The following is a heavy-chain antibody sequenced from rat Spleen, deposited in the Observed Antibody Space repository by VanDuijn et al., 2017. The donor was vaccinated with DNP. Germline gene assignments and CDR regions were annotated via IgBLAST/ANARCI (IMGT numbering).Heavy chain of an antibody. Sequence: EVQLVESGGGLVQPGRSLKLSCAASGFTFNKYWMTWIRHVPGKGLEWVASITSSGGSTNYRDSVKGRFTISRDNAKNNLYLQMDSLRSEDSATYYCARVGDYHDGGDGDVLDVWGQGVMVTVSS. D-gene: IGHD1-12*02. J-gene: IGHJ2*01. CDR3: ARVGDYHDGGDGDVLDV. CDR2: ITSSGGST. V-gene: IGHV5-31*01. CDR1: GFTFNKYW.